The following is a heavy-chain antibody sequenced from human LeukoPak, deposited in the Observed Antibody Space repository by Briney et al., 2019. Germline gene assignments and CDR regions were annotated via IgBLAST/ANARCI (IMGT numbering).Heavy chain of an antibody. V-gene: IGHV4-34*01. CDR1: GGSFSGYY. D-gene: IGHD3-10*01. CDR2: INHSGST. CDR3: ARGITMVRGASFDY. J-gene: IGHJ4*02. Sequence: SETLSLTCAVYGGSFSGYYWSWIRQPPGKGLEWIGEINHSGSTNYNPSLKSRVTILVDTSKNQFSLKLSSVTAADTAVYYCARGITMVRGASFDYWGQGTLVTVSS.